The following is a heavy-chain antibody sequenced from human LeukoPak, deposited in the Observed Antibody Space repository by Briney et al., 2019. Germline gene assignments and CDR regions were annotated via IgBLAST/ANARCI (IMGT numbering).Heavy chain of an antibody. V-gene: IGHV3-23*01. Sequence: GGSLRLSCAASGFTFSSYAMSWVRQAPGKGLEWVSAISGSGGSTYYADSVKGRFTISRDNSKNTLYLQMNSLRAEDTAVYYCARGVYSYGATKFDYWAREPWSPSPQ. CDR2: ISGSGGST. CDR3: ARGVYSYGATKFDY. D-gene: IGHD5-18*01. CDR1: GFTFSSYA. J-gene: IGHJ4*02.